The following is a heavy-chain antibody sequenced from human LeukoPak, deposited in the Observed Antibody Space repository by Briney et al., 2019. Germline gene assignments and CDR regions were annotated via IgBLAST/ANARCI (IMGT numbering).Heavy chain of an antibody. CDR2: INHSGST. CDR3: ARGEVRWFGELPPPDY. J-gene: IGHJ4*02. Sequence: PSETLSLTCAVYGGSFSGYYWSWIRQPPGKGLEWIGEINHSGSTNYNPSLKSRVTISVDTSKNQFSLKLSSVTAADTAVYYCARGEVRWFGELPPPDYWGQGTLVTVSS. V-gene: IGHV4-34*01. CDR1: GGSFSGYY. D-gene: IGHD3-10*01.